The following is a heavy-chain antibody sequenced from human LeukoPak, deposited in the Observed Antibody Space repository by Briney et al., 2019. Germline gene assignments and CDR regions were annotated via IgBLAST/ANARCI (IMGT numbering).Heavy chain of an antibody. D-gene: IGHD3-22*01. J-gene: IGHJ5*02. CDR2: IIPILGIA. V-gene: IGHV1-69*04. Sequence: GASVKVSCKASGGTFSSYAISWVRPAPGQGLAWMGRIIPILGIANYAQKFQGGVTITADKSTSTAYMELSSLRSEDTAVYYCARDYYDSSGGWFDPWGQGTLVTVSS. CDR1: GGTFSSYA. CDR3: ARDYYDSSGGWFDP.